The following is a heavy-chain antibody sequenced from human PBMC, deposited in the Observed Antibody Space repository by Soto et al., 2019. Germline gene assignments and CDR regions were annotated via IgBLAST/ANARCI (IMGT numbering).Heavy chain of an antibody. V-gene: IGHV3-30-3*01. J-gene: IGHJ4*02. Sequence: ESGGGVVQPGRSLRLSCAASGFTFSSYAMHWVRQAPGKGLEWVAVISYDGSNKYYADSVKGRFTISRDNSKNTLYLQMNSLRAEDTAVYYCARPYLAAAQYCFDYWGQGTLVTVSS. CDR1: GFTFSSYA. CDR2: ISYDGSNK. CDR3: ARPYLAAAQYCFDY. D-gene: IGHD6-13*01.